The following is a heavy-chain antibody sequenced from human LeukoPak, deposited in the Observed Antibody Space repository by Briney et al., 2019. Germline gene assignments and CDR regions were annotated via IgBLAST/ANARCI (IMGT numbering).Heavy chain of an antibody. CDR3: AKTPRAPPGGYFDY. D-gene: IGHD3-10*01. J-gene: IGHJ4*02. V-gene: IGHV3-30*18. Sequence: PGRSLRLSCAAAGFTFSSYGMHWVRQAPGKGLEWVAIISYDGSNKYYADSVKGRFTISRDNSKNTLSLQMNSLRDEDTAVYYSAKTPRAPPGGYFDYWGQGTLVTVSS. CDR2: ISYDGSNK. CDR1: GFTFSSYG.